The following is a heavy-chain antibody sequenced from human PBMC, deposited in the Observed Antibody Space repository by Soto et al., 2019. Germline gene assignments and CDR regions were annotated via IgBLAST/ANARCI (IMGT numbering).Heavy chain of an antibody. CDR3: ARDEGDYDYIWGSYRLGAFDI. Sequence: QVQLVESGGGVVQPGRSLRLSCAASGFTFSSYGMHWVRQAPGKGLEWVAVIWYDGSNKYYADSVKGRFTISRDNSKNTLYLQMNNLRAEDTAVYYCARDEGDYDYIWGSYRLGAFDIWGQGTMVTVSS. D-gene: IGHD3-16*02. CDR1: GFTFSSYG. J-gene: IGHJ3*02. V-gene: IGHV3-33*01. CDR2: IWYDGSNK.